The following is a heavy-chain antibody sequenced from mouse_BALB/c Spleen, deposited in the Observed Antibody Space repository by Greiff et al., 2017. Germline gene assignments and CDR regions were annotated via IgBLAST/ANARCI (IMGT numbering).Heavy chain of an antibody. D-gene: IGHD2-1*01. V-gene: IGHV1S22*01. CDR1: GYTFTSYW. Sequence: LKQPGSELVRPGASVKLSCKASGYTFTSYWMHWVKQRPGQGLEWIGNIYPGSGSTNYDEKFKSKATLTVDTSSSTAYMQLSSLTSEDSAVYYCTRYGNYYFDYWGQGTTLTVSS. J-gene: IGHJ2*01. CDR2: IYPGSGST. CDR3: TRYGNYYFDY.